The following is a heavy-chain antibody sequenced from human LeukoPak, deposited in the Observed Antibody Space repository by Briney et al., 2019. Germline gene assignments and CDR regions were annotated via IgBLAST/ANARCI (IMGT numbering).Heavy chain of an antibody. V-gene: IGHV1-2*06. CDR2: VNPDRGGT. D-gene: IGHD4-17*01. J-gene: IGHJ4*02. CDR3: ASGTFGDYSLDF. Sequence: ASVKVSCKASGYTFTCYHLHWVRQAPGQGLEWMGRVNPDRGGTDYAQKFQGRVTMAGDTSVGTAYMELSSLRSDDTAVYYCASGTFGDYSLDFWGQGTLVTVSS. CDR1: GYTFTCYH.